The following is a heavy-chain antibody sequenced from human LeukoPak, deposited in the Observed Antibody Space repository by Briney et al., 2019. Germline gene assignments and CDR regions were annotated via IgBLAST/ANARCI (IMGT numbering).Heavy chain of an antibody. D-gene: IGHD6-19*01. V-gene: IGHV4-4*02. CDR1: GGSISSSNW. Sequence: SSGTLSLTCAVSGGSISSSNWWSWVRQPPGKGLEWIGEIYHSGSTNYNPSLKSRVTISVDKSKNQFSLKLSSVTAADTAVYYCARLVAVAGIHWYFDLWGRGTLVTVSS. CDR3: ARLVAVAGIHWYFDL. CDR2: IYHSGST. J-gene: IGHJ2*01.